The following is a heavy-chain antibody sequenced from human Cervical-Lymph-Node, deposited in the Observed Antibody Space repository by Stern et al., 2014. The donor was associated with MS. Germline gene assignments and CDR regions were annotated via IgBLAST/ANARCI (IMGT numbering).Heavy chain of an antibody. CDR2: IYYSGST. Sequence: QLQLQESGPGLVKPSETLSLTCTVSGGSISSSSYYWGWIRQPPGKGLEWIGSIYYSGSTYYNPSLKSRVTISVDTAKHQLSLKLSSVTAADTAVYYCARRIQLWNHWYFDLWGRGTLVTVSS. D-gene: IGHD5-18*01. CDR3: ARRIQLWNHWYFDL. J-gene: IGHJ2*01. V-gene: IGHV4-39*01. CDR1: GGSISSSSYY.